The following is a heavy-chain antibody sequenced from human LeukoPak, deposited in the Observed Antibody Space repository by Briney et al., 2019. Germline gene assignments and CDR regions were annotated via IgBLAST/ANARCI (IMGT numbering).Heavy chain of an antibody. CDR2: IYYTAST. V-gene: IGHV4-59*01. D-gene: IGHD5-18*01. CDR3: AIAGGYGLYYYYGMDV. J-gene: IGHJ6*02. CDR1: GGSINSYY. Sequence: KASETLSLTCTVSGGSINSYYWSWMRQPPGKGREGRRYIYYTASTNYTPTIKSRVTISVDTSKTQFSLKLSSVTAADTAVYYCAIAGGYGLYYYYGMDVWSQGTTVTVSS.